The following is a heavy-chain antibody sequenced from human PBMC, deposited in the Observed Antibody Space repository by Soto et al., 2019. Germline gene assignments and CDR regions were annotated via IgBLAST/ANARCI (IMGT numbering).Heavy chain of an antibody. CDR2: IYSGGST. J-gene: IGHJ4*02. V-gene: IGHV3-53*01. Sequence: GGSLRLSCAASGFTVSSNYMSWVRQAPGKGLEWVSVIYSGGSTYYADSVKGRFTISRDNSKNTLYLQMNSLRAEDTAVYYCARAPYYYDSSGYYTFDYWGQGTLVTVS. CDR3: ARAPYYYDSSGYYTFDY. D-gene: IGHD3-22*01. CDR1: GFTVSSNY.